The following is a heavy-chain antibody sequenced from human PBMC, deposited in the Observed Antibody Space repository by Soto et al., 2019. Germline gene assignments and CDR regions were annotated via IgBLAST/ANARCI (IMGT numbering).Heavy chain of an antibody. D-gene: IGHD3-3*01. CDR2: ISGSGGST. V-gene: IGHV3-23*01. Sequence: GSLRLSCAASGFTFSSYAMSWVRQAPGKGLEWVSAISGSGGSTYYADSVKGRFTISRDNSKNTLYLQMNSLRAEDTAVYYCARVGDFWSGYYIYYYYYGMDVWGQGTTVTVSS. CDR1: GFTFSSYA. CDR3: ARVGDFWSGYYIYYYYYGMDV. J-gene: IGHJ6*02.